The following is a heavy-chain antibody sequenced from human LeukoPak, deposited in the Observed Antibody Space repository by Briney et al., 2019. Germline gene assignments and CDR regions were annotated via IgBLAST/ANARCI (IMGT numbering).Heavy chain of an antibody. V-gene: IGHV1-2*02. D-gene: IGHD1-1*01. J-gene: IGHJ5*02. Sequence: ASVKVSCKASGYTFTGYYMHWVRQARGQGLEWMGWINPNSGGTNYAQKFQGRVTKTRDTSISTAYMELSRLRSDDTAVYYCAREDNWNENWFDPWGQGTLVTVSS. CDR2: INPNSGGT. CDR1: GYTFTGYY. CDR3: AREDNWNENWFDP.